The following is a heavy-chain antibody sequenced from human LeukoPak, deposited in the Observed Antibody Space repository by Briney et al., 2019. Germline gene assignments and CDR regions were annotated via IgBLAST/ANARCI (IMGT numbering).Heavy chain of an antibody. V-gene: IGHV7-4-1*02. J-gene: IGHJ6*02. Sequence: GASVKVSCKASGYTFTSYAMNWVRQAPGQGLEWMGWINTNTGNSTYAQGFTGRFVFSLDTSVSTAYLQISSLKAEDTAVYYCAGVHYYDSSGYYRRVDYGMDVWGQGTTVTVSS. CDR3: AGVHYYDSSGYYRRVDYGMDV. CDR2: INTNTGNS. D-gene: IGHD3-22*01. CDR1: GYTFTSYA.